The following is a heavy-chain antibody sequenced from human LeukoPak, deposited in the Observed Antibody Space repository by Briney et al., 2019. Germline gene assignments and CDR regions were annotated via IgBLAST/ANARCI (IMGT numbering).Heavy chain of an antibody. J-gene: IGHJ4*02. CDR2: IYYSGST. CDR1: GGSISGSSYY. Sequence: SETLSLTCTVSGGSISGSSYYWGWIRQPPGKGLEWIGSIYYSGSTYYDPSLKSRVTISVDTSKNQFSLKLSSVTAADTAVYYCARLRGYTSSARGYVEYWGQGTLVTVSS. D-gene: IGHD6-13*01. CDR3: ARLRGYTSSARGYVEY. V-gene: IGHV4-39*01.